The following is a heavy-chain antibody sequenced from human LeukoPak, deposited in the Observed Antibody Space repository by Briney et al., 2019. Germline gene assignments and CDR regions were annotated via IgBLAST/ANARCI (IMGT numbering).Heavy chain of an antibody. J-gene: IGHJ4*02. D-gene: IGHD2-21*02. CDR1: GYTFTSYG. CDR2: IIPIFGTA. CDR3: ARDGQWGLAYCGGDCYSGGLDFDY. V-gene: IGHV1-69*13. Sequence: ASVKVSCKASGYTFTSYGISWVRQAPGQGLEWMGGIIPIFGTANYAQKFQGRVTITADESTSTAYMELSSLRSEDTAVYYCARDGQWGLAYCGGDCYSGGLDFDYWGQGTLVTVSS.